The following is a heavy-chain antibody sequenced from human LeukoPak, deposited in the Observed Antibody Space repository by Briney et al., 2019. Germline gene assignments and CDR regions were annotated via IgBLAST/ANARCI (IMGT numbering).Heavy chain of an antibody. V-gene: IGHV3-30*02. D-gene: IGHD4-23*01. CDR1: GFTFNSYG. CDR3: AKDGTVGGYYFDY. J-gene: IGHJ4*02. Sequence: GGSLRLSCAASGFTFNSYGMHWVSQAPGKGLEWVAFIRYDGSNKYYADSVKGRFTISRDNSKNTLYLQMNSLRAEDTAVYYCAKDGTVGGYYFDYWGQGTLVTVSS. CDR2: IRYDGSNK.